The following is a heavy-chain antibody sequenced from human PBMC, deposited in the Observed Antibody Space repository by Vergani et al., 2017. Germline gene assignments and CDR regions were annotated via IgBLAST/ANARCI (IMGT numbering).Heavy chain of an antibody. CDR1: GFTFSNYA. D-gene: IGHD1-26*01. CDR2: ISGSGGRT. CDR3: AKAGGSGSQNRGTDY. Sequence: EVQLLESGGGLVQPGGSLRLSCAASGFTFSNYAMSWVRQALGKGLEGVSTISGSGGRTYYADTLKGRFTISRDNSKNTLKLQMNSLRAEDTAVYYCAKAGGSGSQNRGTDYWGQGILVTVSS. J-gene: IGHJ4*02. V-gene: IGHV3-23*01.